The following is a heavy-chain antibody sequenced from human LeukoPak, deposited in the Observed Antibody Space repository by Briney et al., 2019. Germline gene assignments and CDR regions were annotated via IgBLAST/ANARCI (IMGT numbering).Heavy chain of an antibody. CDR2: IKQDGSER. D-gene: IGHD3-22*01. CDR1: GFTFSSYW. CDR3: AKGPDRSGLYSLDY. Sequence: QPGGSLRLSCAASGFTFSSYWMSWVRQAPGKGLEWVANIKQDGSERNYVDSVKGRFTISRDNAKNSLYLQVNSLRVEDTAVYYCAKGPDRSGLYSLDYWGQGTLVTVSS. J-gene: IGHJ4*02. V-gene: IGHV3-7*05.